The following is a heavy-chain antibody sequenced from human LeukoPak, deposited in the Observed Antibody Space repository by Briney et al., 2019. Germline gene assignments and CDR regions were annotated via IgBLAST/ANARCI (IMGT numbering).Heavy chain of an antibody. D-gene: IGHD3-3*01. CDR1: GYTFTSYY. V-gene: IGHV1-69*13. CDR2: IIPIFGTA. CDR3: AILLRDFWSGAIEPRDY. J-gene: IGHJ4*02. Sequence: SVKVSCKASGYTFTSYYMHWVRQAPGQGLEWMGGIIPIFGTANYAQKFQGRVTITADESTSTAYMELSSLRSEDTAVYYCAILLRDFWSGAIEPRDYWGQGTLVTVSS.